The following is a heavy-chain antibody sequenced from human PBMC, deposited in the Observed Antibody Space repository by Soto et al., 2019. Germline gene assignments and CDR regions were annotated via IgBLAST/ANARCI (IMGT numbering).Heavy chain of an antibody. CDR2: ISGSGGST. CDR1: GFTFSSYA. V-gene: IGHV3-23*01. CDR3: AKGVWFGELFSAFDI. D-gene: IGHD3-10*01. J-gene: IGHJ3*02. Sequence: GSLRLSCAASGFTFSSYAMSWVRQAPGKGLEWVSAISGSGGSTYCADPVKGRFTISRDNSKNTLYLQMNSLRAEDTAVYYCAKGVWFGELFSAFDIWGQGTMVTVSS.